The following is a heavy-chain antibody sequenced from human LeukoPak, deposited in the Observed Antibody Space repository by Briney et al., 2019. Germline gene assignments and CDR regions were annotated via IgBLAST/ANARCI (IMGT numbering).Heavy chain of an antibody. Sequence: GGSLRFSCAASGFTFSSYAMSWVRQAPGKGLEWVSAISGSGGSTYYADSVKGRFTISRDDAKSSLYLQMDSLRVEDTALYYCVRDDPGVQQERRLSPFDIWGQGTMVTVSS. CDR1: GFTFSSYA. D-gene: IGHD1-1*01. CDR3: VRDDPGVQQERRLSPFDI. J-gene: IGHJ3*02. V-gene: IGHV3-23*01. CDR2: ISGSGGST.